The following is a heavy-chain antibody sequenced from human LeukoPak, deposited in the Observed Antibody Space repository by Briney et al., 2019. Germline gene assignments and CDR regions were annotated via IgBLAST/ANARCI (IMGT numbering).Heavy chain of an antibody. D-gene: IGHD3-10*01. Sequence: PGGSLRLSCAASGFTFSSYAMSGVRQAPGKVLEWVSAISGSGTNTYYADSVKGRFTISRDNSKNTLFLQMNSLRAEDTAVYYCAKRYYGSGNYDPLLGYWGQGALVTVSS. J-gene: IGHJ4*02. CDR3: AKRYYGSGNYDPLLGY. V-gene: IGHV3-23*01. CDR1: GFTFSSYA. CDR2: ISGSGTNT.